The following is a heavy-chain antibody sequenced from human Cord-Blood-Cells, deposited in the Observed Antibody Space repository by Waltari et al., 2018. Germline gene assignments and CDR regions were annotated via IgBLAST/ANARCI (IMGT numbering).Heavy chain of an antibody. CDR3: ARDRHGYYDSSGYYYFDY. Sequence: QVQLVQSGAEVKKPGSSVKVSCKASGGTFSSYAISWVRQAPGQGLEWMGGIIPIFGKANYAQKFQGRVTITADESTSTAYMELSSLRSEDTAVYYCARDRHGYYDSSGYYYFDYWGQGTLVTVSS. V-gene: IGHV1-69*01. CDR2: IIPIFGKA. D-gene: IGHD3-22*01. J-gene: IGHJ4*02. CDR1: GGTFSSYA.